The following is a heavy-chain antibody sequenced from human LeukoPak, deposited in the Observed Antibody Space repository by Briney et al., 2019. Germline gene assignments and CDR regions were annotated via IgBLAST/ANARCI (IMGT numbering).Heavy chain of an antibody. J-gene: IGHJ4*02. V-gene: IGHV3-23*01. Sequence: GGSLRLSCAASGFTFSSYAMSWVRQAPGKGLEWVSAISGSGGSTYYADSVKGRFTISRDNSKNTLYLQMNSLRAEDTAVYYCAKDTRAYYYDSSGGDYCGQGTLVTVSS. CDR2: ISGSGGST. CDR1: GFTFSSYA. D-gene: IGHD3-22*01. CDR3: AKDTRAYYYDSSGGDY.